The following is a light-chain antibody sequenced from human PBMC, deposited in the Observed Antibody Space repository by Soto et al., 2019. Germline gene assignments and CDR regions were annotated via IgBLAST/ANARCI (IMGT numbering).Light chain of an antibody. V-gene: IGKV1-5*01. Sequence: DIQMTQSPSTLSASVGDRVTITCRASQGISSWLAWYQQKPGKAPKLLIYDASSLESGVPSRFSGSGSGTEFTLTISSLQPDDFATYYCQQYNSYPFFGQGTKLEIK. CDR3: QQYNSYPF. CDR1: QGISSW. CDR2: DAS. J-gene: IGKJ2*01.